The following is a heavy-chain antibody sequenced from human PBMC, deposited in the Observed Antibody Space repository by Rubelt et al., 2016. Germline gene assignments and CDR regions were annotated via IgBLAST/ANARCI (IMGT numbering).Heavy chain of an antibody. J-gene: IGHJ4*02. D-gene: IGHD7-27*01. CDR2: NIPILGIA. Sequence: QVQLVQSGAEVKKPGSSVKVSCKASGGTFSSYAISWVRQAPGHGLEWMGRNIPILGIANYARKFQGRVTITADKSTSTAYMELSSLRSEDTAVYYCARYLGIEGDFDYWGQGTLVTVSS. V-gene: IGHV1-69*04. CDR3: ARYLGIEGDFDY. CDR1: GGTFSSYA.